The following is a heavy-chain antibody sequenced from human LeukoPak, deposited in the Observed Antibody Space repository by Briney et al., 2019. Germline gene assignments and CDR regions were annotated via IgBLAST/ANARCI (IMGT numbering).Heavy chain of an antibody. D-gene: IGHD3-22*01. CDR2: ISGSGGST. CDR3: ARDYGEYYYDSSGYYGGFDY. V-gene: IGHV3-23*01. J-gene: IGHJ4*02. CDR1: GFTFSSYA. Sequence: GGSLRLSCAASGFTFSSYAMSWVRQAPGKGLEWVSAISGSGGSTYYAGSVKGRFTISRDNSKNTLYLQMNSLRAEDTAVYYCARDYGEYYYDSSGYYGGFDYWGQGTLVTVSS.